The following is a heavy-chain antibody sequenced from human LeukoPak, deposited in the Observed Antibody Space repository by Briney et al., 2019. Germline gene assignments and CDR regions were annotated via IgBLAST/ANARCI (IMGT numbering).Heavy chain of an antibody. D-gene: IGHD4-11*01. Sequence: SVKVSCKASGGTFSSYAISWVRQAPGQGLEWMGRIIPILGIANYAQKFQGRVTITADKSTSTVYMELSSLRSEDTAVYYCARESTTTVFKRGWFDPWGQGTLVTVSS. J-gene: IGHJ5*02. CDR3: ARESTTTVFKRGWFDP. CDR2: IIPILGIA. V-gene: IGHV1-69*04. CDR1: GGTFSSYA.